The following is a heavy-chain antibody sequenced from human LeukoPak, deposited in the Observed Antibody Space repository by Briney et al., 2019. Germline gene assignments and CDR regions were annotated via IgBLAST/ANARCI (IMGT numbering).Heavy chain of an antibody. J-gene: IGHJ6*03. CDR2: ISYDGNIK. CDR1: GFSFTSYN. D-gene: IGHD2-15*01. V-gene: IGHV3-30*03. CDR3: ARAGRKSRGVDIVRKKETGYYYYMDV. Sequence: GGSLRLSCAASGFSFTSYNFHWVRQAPGKGLQWLGFISYDGNIKYEDSVKGRFTISRDNAKNSLYLQMNSLRAEDTAVYYCARAGRKSRGVDIVRKKETGYYYYMDVWGKGTTVTVSS.